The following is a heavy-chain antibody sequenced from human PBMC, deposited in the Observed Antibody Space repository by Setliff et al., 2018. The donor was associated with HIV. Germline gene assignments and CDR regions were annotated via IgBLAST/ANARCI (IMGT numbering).Heavy chain of an antibody. D-gene: IGHD3-16*01. Sequence: SETLSLTCDVSGFSISSRYYWGWIRQSPGKGLEWIGSIAYTGSGYYNSSLKSRVTISVDTSKNQFSLKLSSVTAADTAVYYCARSGGPTFDPWGQGTLVTVSS. CDR2: IAYTGSG. V-gene: IGHV4-38-2*01. J-gene: IGHJ5*02. CDR3: ARSGGPTFDP. CDR1: GFSISSRYY.